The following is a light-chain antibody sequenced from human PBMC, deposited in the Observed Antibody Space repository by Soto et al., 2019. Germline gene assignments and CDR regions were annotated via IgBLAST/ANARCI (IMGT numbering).Light chain of an antibody. CDR2: EGS. J-gene: IGLJ1*01. CDR3: CSYARSSSYV. V-gene: IGLV2-23*01. CDR1: SSDVGSYNL. Sequence: QSALTQPASVSGSPGQSITISCTGTSSDVGSYNLVSWYQQHPGKAPKLMVYEGSKRPSGVSDRFSGSKSGNTASLTISGLQAEDESYYYCCSYARSSSYVFGTGTKLTVL.